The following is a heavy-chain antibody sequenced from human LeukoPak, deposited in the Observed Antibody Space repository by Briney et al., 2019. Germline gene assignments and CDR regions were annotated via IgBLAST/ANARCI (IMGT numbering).Heavy chain of an antibody. CDR2: INTDGSST. D-gene: IGHD3-10*01. CDR1: GFTFSSYW. CDR3: AXXXXSXXRGXNGWYYYYYMDV. V-gene: IGHV3-74*01. J-gene: IGHJ6*03. Sequence: GGSLRLSCAASGFTFSSYWMHWVRQAPGKGLVWVSRINTDGSSTSYADSVKGRFTISRDNAKNTLYLQMNSLRAEDTAVYYCAXXXXSXXRGXNGWYYYYYMDVWGKGTTVTVSS.